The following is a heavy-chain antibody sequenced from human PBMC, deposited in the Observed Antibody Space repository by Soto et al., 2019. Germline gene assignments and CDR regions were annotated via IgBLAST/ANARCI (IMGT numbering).Heavy chain of an antibody. D-gene: IGHD3-16*02. Sequence: SETLSLTCAVYGGSFSGYYWSWIRQPPGKGLEWIGEINHSGSTNYNPSLKSRVTISVDTSKNQFSLKLSFVTAADTAVYYCARRRGYDYIWGSYRYREPKRGEEVIDYWGQGTLVTVSS. J-gene: IGHJ4*02. CDR1: GGSFSGYY. V-gene: IGHV4-34*01. CDR3: ARRRGYDYIWGSYRYREPKRGEEVIDY. CDR2: INHSGST.